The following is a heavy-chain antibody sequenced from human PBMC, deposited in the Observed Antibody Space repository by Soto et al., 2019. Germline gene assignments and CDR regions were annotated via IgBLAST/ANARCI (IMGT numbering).Heavy chain of an antibody. D-gene: IGHD3-3*01. CDR2: INPILDST. Sequence: QEQVVQSGPAKKEPGSSVKVSCRASGIMSSGYGFSWVRQAPGQGLEWVGMINPILDSTHYAQNLQGRVSLSVDKSTETAYLEVTSLRLEDTGVYYCARDGLPDDFRSGGYWFDPWGQGTQVTVSS. J-gene: IGHJ5*02. V-gene: IGHV1-69*09. CDR3: ARDGLPDDFRSGGYWFDP. CDR1: GIMSSGYG.